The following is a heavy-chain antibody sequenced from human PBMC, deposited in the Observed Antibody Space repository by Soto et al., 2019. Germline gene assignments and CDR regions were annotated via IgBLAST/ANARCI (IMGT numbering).Heavy chain of an antibody. CDR1: GGSFSGYY. Sequence: SETLSLTCAVYGGSFSGYYWSWIRQPPGKGLEWIEEINHSGSTNYNPSLKSRVTISVDTSKNQFSLKLSSVTAAGTAVYYCARAGAVYCSGGSCYSGLGYWGQGTLVTVSS. CDR3: ARAGAVYCSGGSCYSGLGY. D-gene: IGHD2-15*01. V-gene: IGHV4-34*01. J-gene: IGHJ4*02. CDR2: INHSGST.